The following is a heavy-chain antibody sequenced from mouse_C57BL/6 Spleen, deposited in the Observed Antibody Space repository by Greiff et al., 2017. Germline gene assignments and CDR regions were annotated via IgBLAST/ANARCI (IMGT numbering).Heavy chain of an antibody. CDR1: GYTFTSYG. V-gene: IGHV1-81*01. CDR3: AILGTGFAY. J-gene: IGHJ3*01. D-gene: IGHD4-1*01. Sequence: QVQLQQSGAELARPGASVKLSCKASGYTFTSYGISWVKQRTGQGLEWIGEIYPRSGNTYYNEKFKGKATLTADKSSSTAYMELRSLTSEDSAVYFCAILGTGFAYWGQGTLVTVSA. CDR2: IYPRSGNT.